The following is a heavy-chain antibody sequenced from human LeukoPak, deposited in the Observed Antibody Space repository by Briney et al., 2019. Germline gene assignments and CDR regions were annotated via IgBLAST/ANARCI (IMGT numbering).Heavy chain of an antibody. CDR2: INEDGSTT. D-gene: IGHD1-26*01. CDR3: VRDLGGRSGH. V-gene: IGHV3-74*01. Sequence: GGSLRLSCAASGFTFSSYAMSWVRQAPGKGLVWVSRINEDGSTTNYADSVKGRSTIFRDNTKNTLYLQMNSLRAEDTAVYYCVRDLGGRSGHWGQGTLVTVSS. J-gene: IGHJ4*02. CDR1: GFTFSSYA.